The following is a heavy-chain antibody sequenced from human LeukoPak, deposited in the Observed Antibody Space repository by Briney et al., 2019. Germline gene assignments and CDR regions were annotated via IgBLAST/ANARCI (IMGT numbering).Heavy chain of an antibody. J-gene: IGHJ2*01. Sequence: SETLSLTCTVSGGPISSSFWSWIRQPPGKGLEWIGHIYYSGSTNYNPSLKSRVTISVDTSKNQFSLKLSSVTAADTAVYSCARRGANSGSYSHFDPWGRGTLVTVSA. CDR2: IYYSGST. V-gene: IGHV4-59*01. D-gene: IGHD1-26*01. CDR3: ARRGANSGSYSHFDP. CDR1: GGPISSSF.